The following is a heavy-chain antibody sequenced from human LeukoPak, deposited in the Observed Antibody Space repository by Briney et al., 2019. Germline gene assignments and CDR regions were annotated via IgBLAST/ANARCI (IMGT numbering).Heavy chain of an antibody. CDR2: IYYRGNT. CDR1: GDPISSYNYF. D-gene: IGHD5-18*01. V-gene: IGHV4-39*01. CDR3: ARGFGYNYGYGWFDP. Sequence: SETLSLTCTVSGDPISSYNYFWGWIRQPPGKGLEWVGSIYYRGNTYYNPSLKSRVTLSADTSKNQFSLKVTSVTAADTAVYYCARGFGYNYGYGWFDPWGQGTLVTVSS. J-gene: IGHJ5*02.